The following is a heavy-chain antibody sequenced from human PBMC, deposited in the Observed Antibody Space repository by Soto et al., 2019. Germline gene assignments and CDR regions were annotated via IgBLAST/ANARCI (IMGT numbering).Heavy chain of an antibody. D-gene: IGHD1-26*01. J-gene: IGHJ3*02. V-gene: IGHV4-39*01. CDR3: ARRVRELLVDAVDI. CDR2: IYYSGST. CDR1: GCSISSTGYY. Sequence: QLQLQESGPGLVKPSETLSLTCTVSGCSISSTGYYWGWIRQPPGKGLEWIGSIYYSGSTYYNPSLKSRVTISVDTSKNQFSLKLSSVIAADTAVSYCARRVRELLVDAVDIWGQGTMVTVSS.